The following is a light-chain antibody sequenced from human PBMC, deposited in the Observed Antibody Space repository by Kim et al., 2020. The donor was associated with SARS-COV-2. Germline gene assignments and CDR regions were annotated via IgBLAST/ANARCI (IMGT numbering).Light chain of an antibody. Sequence: PGHSVTISCSGTSTDFTTYNYVSWYQQHPGKAPKLIIYEITKRPSGVPARFSGSKSGDTASLTVSGLQAEDEADYYCTSHANDNYVFGTGTKVTVL. CDR2: EIT. CDR3: TSHANDNYV. V-gene: IGLV2-8*01. CDR1: STDFTTYNY. J-gene: IGLJ1*01.